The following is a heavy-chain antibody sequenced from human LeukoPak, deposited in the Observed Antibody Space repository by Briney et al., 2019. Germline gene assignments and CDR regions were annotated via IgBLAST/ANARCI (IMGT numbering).Heavy chain of an antibody. V-gene: IGHV3-30*18. D-gene: IGHD3-10*01. CDR2: ISHDGSNK. CDR1: GFTLSSYG. Sequence: GGSLRLSCAASGFTLSSYGMHWVRQAPGKGLEWVAVISHDGSNKDYADSVKGRFTISRDNSKNTLYLQMNSLRAEDTAVYYCAKSSGSYYRLTDHWGQGTLVTVSS. CDR3: AKSSGSYYRLTDH. J-gene: IGHJ4*02.